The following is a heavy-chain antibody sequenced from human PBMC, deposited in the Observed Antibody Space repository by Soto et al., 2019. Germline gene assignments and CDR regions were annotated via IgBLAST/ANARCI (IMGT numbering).Heavy chain of an antibody. Sequence: PVKVSCKASGGTFSSYTISWVRQAPGQGLEWMGRIIPILGIANYAQKFQGRVTITADKSTSTAYMELSSLRSEDTAVYYCARDPVVVVAATSFGLGHWGQGTLVTVSS. V-gene: IGHV1-69*04. J-gene: IGHJ4*02. CDR1: GGTFSSYT. D-gene: IGHD2-15*01. CDR3: ARDPVVVVAATSFGLGH. CDR2: IIPILGIA.